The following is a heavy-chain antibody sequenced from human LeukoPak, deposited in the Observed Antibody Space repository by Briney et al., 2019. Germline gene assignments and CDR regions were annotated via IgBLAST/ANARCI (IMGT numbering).Heavy chain of an antibody. J-gene: IGHJ5*02. CDR1: GYTFTSYG. Sequence: ASVKVSCKASGYTFTSYGISWVRQAPGQGLEWMGWISAYNGNTNYAQKLQGRVTMTTDTSTSTAYMELRSLRSDDTAVYYCARAKLRFLEWSHRSWFDPWGQGTLVTVSS. CDR3: ARAKLRFLEWSHRSWFDP. V-gene: IGHV1-18*01. CDR2: ISAYNGNT. D-gene: IGHD3-3*01.